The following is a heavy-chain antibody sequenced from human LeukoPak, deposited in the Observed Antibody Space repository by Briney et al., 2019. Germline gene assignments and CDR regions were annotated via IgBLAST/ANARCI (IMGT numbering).Heavy chain of an antibody. J-gene: IGHJ4*02. Sequence: GGSLRLSCAASGFTVSSNYMSWVRQAPGKGLEWVSVICSGGTTYYADSVKGRFTISRDNSKNKLYLQMNSLRAEDTAVYYCARSIPQWIDYWGQGTLVTVSS. D-gene: IGHD2-2*02. CDR3: ARSIPQWIDY. V-gene: IGHV3-66*01. CDR2: ICSGGTT. CDR1: GFTVSSNY.